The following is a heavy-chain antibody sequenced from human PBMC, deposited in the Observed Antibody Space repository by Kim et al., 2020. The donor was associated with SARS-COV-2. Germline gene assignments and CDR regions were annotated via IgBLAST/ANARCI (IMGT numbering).Heavy chain of an antibody. CDR2: IRSKANGGTT. Sequence: GGSLRLSCAASGFPFTDAWMSWVRQAPGKGLEWVGRIRSKANGGTTEYAASVKGRFTVSRDDSKNTLHLQMTSLKPEDTAVYYCTTAPIVGYCGGDCSSVDHWGKGTLVIVSS. CDR1: GFPFTDAW. V-gene: IGHV3-15*01. J-gene: IGHJ4*02. D-gene: IGHD2-21*02. CDR3: TTAPIVGYCGGDCSSVDH.